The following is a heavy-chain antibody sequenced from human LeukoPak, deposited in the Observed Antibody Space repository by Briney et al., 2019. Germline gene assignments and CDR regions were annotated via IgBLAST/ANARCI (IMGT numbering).Heavy chain of an antibody. CDR3: ARDFRLVVPAASYFDY. D-gene: IGHD2-2*01. Sequence: GGSLRLSCAASGFAFTSYGMHWVRQAPGKGLEWVAFVRSDGSTKYYADSVKGRFTISRDNSKNTLYLQMNSLRAEDTAVYYCARDFRLVVPAASYFDYWGQGTLVTVSS. J-gene: IGHJ4*02. CDR1: GFAFTSYG. CDR2: VRSDGSTK. V-gene: IGHV3-30*02.